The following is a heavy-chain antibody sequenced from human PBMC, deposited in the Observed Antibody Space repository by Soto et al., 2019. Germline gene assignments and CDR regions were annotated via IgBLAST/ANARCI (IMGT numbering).Heavy chain of an antibody. V-gene: IGHV1-69*01. CDR1: GGTFSSYA. D-gene: IGHD3-22*01. J-gene: IGHJ3*02. CDR3: ARAQYYYDSSGYYAIHAFDI. Sequence: QVQLVQSGAEVKKPGSSVKVSCKASGGTFSSYAISWMRQAPGQGLEWMGGIIPIFGTANYAQKFQGRVTITADESTSTAYMELSSLRSEDTAVYYCARAQYYYDSSGYYAIHAFDIWGQGTMVTVSS. CDR2: IIPIFGTA.